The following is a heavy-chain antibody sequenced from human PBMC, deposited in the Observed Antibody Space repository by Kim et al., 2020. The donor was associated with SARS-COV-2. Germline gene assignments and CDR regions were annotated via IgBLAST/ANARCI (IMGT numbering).Heavy chain of an antibody. CDR3: ARDAIAAAGEDYYYGKDV. D-gene: IGHD6-13*01. J-gene: IGHJ6*02. Sequence: GGSLRLSCAASGFTFSSYWMSWVRQAPGKGLEWVANIKQDGSEKYYVDSVKGRFTISRDNAKNSLYLQMNSLRAEDTAVYYCARDAIAAAGEDYYYGKDVWGQRTTVTVSS. CDR2: IKQDGSEK. CDR1: GFTFSSYW. V-gene: IGHV3-7*03.